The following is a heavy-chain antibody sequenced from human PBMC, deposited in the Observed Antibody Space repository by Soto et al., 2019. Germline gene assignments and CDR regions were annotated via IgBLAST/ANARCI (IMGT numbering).Heavy chain of an antibody. CDR3: TTEDIVLMVYAKEAYYFDY. D-gene: IGHD2-8*01. Sequence: GSLRLSCAASGFTFSNAWMSWVRQAPGKGLEWVGRIKSKTDGGTTDYAAPVKGRFTISRDDSKNTLYLQMNSLKTEDTAVYYCTTEDIVLMVYAKEAYYFDYWGQGTLVTVSS. CDR1: GFTFSNAW. V-gene: IGHV3-15*01. CDR2: IKSKTDGGTT. J-gene: IGHJ4*02.